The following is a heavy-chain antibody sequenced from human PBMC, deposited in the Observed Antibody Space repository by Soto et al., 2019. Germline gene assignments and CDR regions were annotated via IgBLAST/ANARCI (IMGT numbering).Heavy chain of an antibody. D-gene: IGHD3-10*01. J-gene: IGHJ5*02. CDR3: ARPLFGRGNWFDP. V-gene: IGHV4-61*08. CDR2: IYYSGST. Sequence: SETLSLTCAVSGDTISSGGYSWRWIRQPPGKGLEWIGYIYYSGSTNYNPSLKSRVTISVDTSKNQFSLKLSSVTAADTAVYYCARPLFGRGNWFDPWGQGTLVTVSS. CDR1: GDTISSGGYS.